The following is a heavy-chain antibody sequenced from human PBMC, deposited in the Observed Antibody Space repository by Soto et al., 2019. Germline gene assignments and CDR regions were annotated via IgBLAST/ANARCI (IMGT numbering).Heavy chain of an antibody. CDR1: GGSISTYY. Sequence: QVQLQEAGPGLVKPSETLSLTCTVSGGSISTYYWTWIRQPPGKGLEWIGYIYYSGSTNYNPSLKSRVTISEDTSKKQFSLKLSSVTAADTAVYYCARGVGYSNTYNFDYWGQGTLVTVSS. D-gene: IGHD5-18*01. V-gene: IGHV4-59*01. J-gene: IGHJ4*02. CDR3: ARGVGYSNTYNFDY. CDR2: IYYSGST.